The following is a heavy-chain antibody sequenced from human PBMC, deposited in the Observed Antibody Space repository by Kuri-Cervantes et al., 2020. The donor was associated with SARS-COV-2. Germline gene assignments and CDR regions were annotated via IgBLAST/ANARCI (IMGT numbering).Heavy chain of an antibody. Sequence: ESLKISCAAFGFTFSNAWMSWVRQPPGKGLEWIGEINHSGSTNYNPSLKSRVTISVDTSKNQFSLKLSSVTAADTAVYYCARIVRAQLLYGDAFDIWGQGTMVTVSS. D-gene: IGHD2-2*02. J-gene: IGHJ3*02. V-gene: IGHV4-34*01. CDR1: GFTFSNAW. CDR2: INHSGST. CDR3: ARIVRAQLLYGDAFDI.